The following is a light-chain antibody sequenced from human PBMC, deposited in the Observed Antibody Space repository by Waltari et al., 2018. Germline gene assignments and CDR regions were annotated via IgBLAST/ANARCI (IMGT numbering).Light chain of an antibody. V-gene: IGKV1-39*01. CDR1: QAFYIY. CDR3: QHSYISPWT. Sequence: DLQMIQSPSSLSASVVDRDTIPCRARQAFYIYLNWYQHKVGKAPKLLVFAASNLQSGVPTRFSGSGSGTEFTLTINSLQPEDVATYDCQHSYISPWTFGQGTKVQV. J-gene: IGKJ1*01. CDR2: AAS.